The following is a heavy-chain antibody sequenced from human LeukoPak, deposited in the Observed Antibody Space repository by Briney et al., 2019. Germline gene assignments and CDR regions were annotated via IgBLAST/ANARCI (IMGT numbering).Heavy chain of an antibody. Sequence: GGSLRLSCAASGFTFDDYAMHWVRQAPGKGLEWVSGISWNSGSIGYADSVKGRFTISRDNAKNSLYLQMNSLRAEDTALYYCARVPGATVTEIFDYWGQGTLVTVSS. CDR3: ARVPGATVTEIFDY. V-gene: IGHV3-9*01. CDR2: ISWNSGSI. D-gene: IGHD4-17*01. J-gene: IGHJ4*02. CDR1: GFTFDDYA.